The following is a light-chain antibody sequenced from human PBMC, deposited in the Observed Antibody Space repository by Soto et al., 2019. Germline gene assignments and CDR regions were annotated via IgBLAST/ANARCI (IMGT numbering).Light chain of an antibody. CDR1: LGIATY. V-gene: IGKV1-27*01. Sequence: DIQMTQSPSSLSASVGDRVTLTCRASLGIATYLAWYQQRPGKVPELLIYSASTLQSGVPSRFSGSGSGTDFTLTISRLQPEDVATYYCQKYNRVPFTFGPGTRV. CDR2: SAS. CDR3: QKYNRVPFT. J-gene: IGKJ3*01.